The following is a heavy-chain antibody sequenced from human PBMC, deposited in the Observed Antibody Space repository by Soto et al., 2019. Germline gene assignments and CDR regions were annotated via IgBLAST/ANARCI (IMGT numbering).Heavy chain of an antibody. J-gene: IGHJ3*02. CDR3: AKCMQAYWNYVAHHI. V-gene: IGHV3-23*01. CDR1: GFTFTTYS. CDR2: ITATGGTT. Sequence: EVKLLESGGGLVQPGGSLRLSCAASGFTFTTYSMSWVRQAPGKGLERVAHITATGGTTYYADSVKGRFTISRDTYRNTLYLQMNSLGAEDTALYYCAKCMQAYWNYVAHHIWGQGTMVTVSS. D-gene: IGHD1-7*01.